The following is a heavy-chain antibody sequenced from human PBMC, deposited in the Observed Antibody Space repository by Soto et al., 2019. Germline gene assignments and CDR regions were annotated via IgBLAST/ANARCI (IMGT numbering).Heavy chain of an antibody. CDR3: ARADVDIVATTYYYYYGMDV. CDR2: IIPIFGTA. Sequence: GASVKVSCKASGGTFSSYAISWVRPAPGQGLEWMGGIIPIFGTANYAQKFQGRVTITADESTSTAYMELSSLRSEDTAVYYCARADVDIVATTYYYYYGMDVRGKGTKVTVSS. V-gene: IGHV1-69*13. J-gene: IGHJ6*04. D-gene: IGHD5-12*01. CDR1: GGTFSSYA.